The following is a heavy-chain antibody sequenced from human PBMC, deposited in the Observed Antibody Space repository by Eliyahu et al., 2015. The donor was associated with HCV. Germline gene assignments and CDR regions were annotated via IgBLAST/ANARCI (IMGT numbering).Heavy chain of an antibody. CDR3: ARSGYRSSGFITGGYPKY. Sequence: EVQLVESGGGLVKPGGPLXLSCAASGFXFXXYXMNXVRPAPGKGLEGVSSISSSSXYIYYADSVKGRFTISRDNAKNSLYLQMNSLRAEDTAVYYCARSGYRSSGFITGGYPKYWGQGTLVTVSS. V-gene: IGHV3-21*01. D-gene: IGHD3-22*01. CDR2: ISSSSXYI. CDR1: GFXFXXYX. J-gene: IGHJ4*02.